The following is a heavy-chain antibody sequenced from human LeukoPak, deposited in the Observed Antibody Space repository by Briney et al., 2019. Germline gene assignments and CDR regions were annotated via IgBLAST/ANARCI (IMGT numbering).Heavy chain of an antibody. D-gene: IGHD3-22*01. CDR2: IYYSGST. CDR3: AREDDSSGLGFASY. Sequence: SETLSLTCTVSGGSISSGDCYWSWICQPPGKGLEWIGYIYYSGSTYYNPSLKSRVTISVDTSKNQFSLKLSSVTAADTAVYYCAREDDSSGLGFASYWGQGTLVTVSS. V-gene: IGHV4-30-4*01. CDR1: GGSISSGDCY. J-gene: IGHJ4*02.